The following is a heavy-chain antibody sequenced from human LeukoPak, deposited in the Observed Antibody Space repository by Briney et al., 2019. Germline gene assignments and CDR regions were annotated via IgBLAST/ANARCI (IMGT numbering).Heavy chain of an antibody. CDR2: IYYSGST. D-gene: IGHD3-10*01. J-gene: IGHJ4*02. Sequence: SETLSLTCTVSGGSISSYYWSWIRQPPGKGLEWIGYIYYSGSTYYNPSLKSRVTISVDTSKNQFSLKLSSVTAADTAVYYCARQPASGSYYLDYWGQGTLVIVSS. CDR3: ARQPASGSYYLDY. CDR1: GGSISSYY. V-gene: IGHV4-59*08.